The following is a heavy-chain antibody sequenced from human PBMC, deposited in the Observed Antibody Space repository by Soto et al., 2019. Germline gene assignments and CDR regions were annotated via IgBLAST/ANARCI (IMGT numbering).Heavy chain of an antibody. D-gene: IGHD2-2*01. CDR2: INTDNGKT. Sequence: ASVKGSCKAAGYTFSNYSMHWVRQAPGQRLEWMGWINTDNGKTRDSQRFQDRVTLTTDTSANTAYMELRGLTHEDTAVYYCARAGNCTSTTCFSGWLDPWGQGTLVTVSS. CDR3: ARAGNCTSTTCFSGWLDP. J-gene: IGHJ5*02. CDR1: GYTFSNYS. V-gene: IGHV1-3*04.